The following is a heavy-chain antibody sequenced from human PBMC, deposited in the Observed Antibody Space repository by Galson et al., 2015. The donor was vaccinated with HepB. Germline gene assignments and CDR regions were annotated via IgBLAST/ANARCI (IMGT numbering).Heavy chain of an antibody. J-gene: IGHJ6*02. CDR2: IRQDGTEK. CDR1: GFRVTNYW. CDR3: ARGGLGVRYFSWPKKRDYYYCAMDI. Sequence: SLRLSCAVSGFRVTNYWMSWVRQAPGEGLEWVATIRQDGTEKYYVDSVKGRFTISRDNAKNSLSLQMNRLRGEDTAVYYCARGGLGVRYFSWPKKRDYYYCAMDIWGQGTTVTVSS. V-gene: IGHV3-7*03. D-gene: IGHD3-10*01.